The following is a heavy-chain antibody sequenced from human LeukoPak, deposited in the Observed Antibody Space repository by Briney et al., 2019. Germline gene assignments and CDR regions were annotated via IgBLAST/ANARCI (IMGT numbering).Heavy chain of an antibody. J-gene: IGHJ4*02. CDR3: ARARWGRGDFDY. CDR1: GYTLSAYY. V-gene: IGHV1-2*02. D-gene: IGHD7-27*01. Sequence: ASVKVSCKASGYTLSAYYMHWVRQAPGQGLEWMGWINPNSGGTNYAQNFQGRVTMTTDTSISTAYMEFSGLTSDDTAVYYCARARWGRGDFDYWGQGTLVTVSP. CDR2: INPNSGGT.